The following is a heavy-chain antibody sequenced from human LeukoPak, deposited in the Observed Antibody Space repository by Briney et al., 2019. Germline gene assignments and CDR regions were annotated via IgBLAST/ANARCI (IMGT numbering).Heavy chain of an antibody. V-gene: IGHV1-69*04. Sequence: SVKVSCKASGGTFSSYAISWVRQAPGQGLEWMGRIIPILGIANYAQKFQGRVTITADKSTSTAYMELSSLRSEDTAVYYCATLRGKAAGSDYWGQGTLVTVSS. D-gene: IGHD6-13*01. CDR3: ATLRGKAAGSDY. CDR2: IIPILGIA. CDR1: GGTFSSYA. J-gene: IGHJ4*02.